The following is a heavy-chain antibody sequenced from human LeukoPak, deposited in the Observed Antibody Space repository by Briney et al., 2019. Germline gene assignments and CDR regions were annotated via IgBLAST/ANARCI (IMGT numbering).Heavy chain of an antibody. D-gene: IGHD6-13*01. J-gene: IGHJ4*02. CDR1: GGSISSSSYY. Sequence: PSEILSLTCTVSGGSISSSSYYWGWIRQPPGKGLEWIGSIYYSGSTYYNPSLKSRVTISVDTSKNQFSLKLSSVTAADTAVYYCARRTALAAAGLIDYWGQGTLVTVSS. CDR3: ARRTALAAAGLIDY. V-gene: IGHV4-39*01. CDR2: IYYSGST.